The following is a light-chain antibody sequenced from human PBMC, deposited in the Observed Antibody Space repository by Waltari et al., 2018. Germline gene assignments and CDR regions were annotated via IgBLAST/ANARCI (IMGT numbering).Light chain of an antibody. Sequence: EIVLTQSPGTLSLSLGERATLSCRASQSVSRALAWYQQKPGQAPRLLIYGASTRATGIPDRFSGIGSGTDFILTISRLEPDDFAEYYGQHYLGLPGPFGQGTTGE. V-gene: IGKV3-20*01. J-gene: IGKJ1*01. CDR1: QSVSRA. CDR2: GAS. CDR3: QHYLGLPGP.